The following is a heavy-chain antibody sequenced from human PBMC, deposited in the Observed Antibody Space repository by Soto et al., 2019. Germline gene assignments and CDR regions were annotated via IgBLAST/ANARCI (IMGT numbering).Heavy chain of an antibody. Sequence: GGSLRLSCAASGFTFSSYSMNWVRQAPGKGLEWVSSISSSSSYIYYADSVKGRFTISRDNAKNSLYLQMNSLRAEDTAVYYCARDQVGDYGMDVWGQGTTVTVSS. J-gene: IGHJ6*02. CDR3: ARDQVGDYGMDV. CDR1: GFTFSSYS. D-gene: IGHD3-16*01. CDR2: ISSSSSYI. V-gene: IGHV3-21*01.